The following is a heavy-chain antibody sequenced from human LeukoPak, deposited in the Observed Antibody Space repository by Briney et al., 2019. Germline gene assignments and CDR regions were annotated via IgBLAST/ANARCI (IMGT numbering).Heavy chain of an antibody. J-gene: IGHJ4*02. CDR2: INHSGST. D-gene: IGHD2-2*01. CDR1: GGSFSGYY. V-gene: IGHV4-34*01. CDR3: ARGREYQLLRRGCFDY. Sequence: PSETLSLTCAVYGGSFSGYYWSWIRQPPGKGLEWIGEINHSGSTNYNPSLKSRVTISVDTSKNQFSLKLSSVTAADTAVYYCARGREYQLLRRGCFDYWGQGTLVTVSS.